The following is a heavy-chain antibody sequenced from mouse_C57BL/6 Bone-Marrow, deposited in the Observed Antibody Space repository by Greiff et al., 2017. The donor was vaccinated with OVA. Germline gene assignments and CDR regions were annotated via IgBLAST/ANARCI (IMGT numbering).Heavy chain of an antibody. CDR1: GFTFSSYA. CDR2: ISDGGSYT. V-gene: IGHV5-4*01. J-gene: IGHJ4*01. D-gene: IGHD1-1*01. Sequence: EVKLVESGGGLVKPGGSLKLSCAASGFTFSSYAMSWVRQTPEKRLEWVATISDGGSYTYYPDNVQGRFTISRDNAKNNLYLQMSHLKSEDTAMYYGTRDPDYYGSSYAMDYWGQGTSVTVSS. CDR3: TRDPDYYGSSYAMDY.